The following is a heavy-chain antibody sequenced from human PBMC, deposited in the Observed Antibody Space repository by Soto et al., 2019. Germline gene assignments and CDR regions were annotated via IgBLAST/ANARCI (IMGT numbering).Heavy chain of an antibody. V-gene: IGHV4-39*01. CDR2: IYYSGST. D-gene: IGHD1-1*01. CDR3: ARLPAVPPYYYYYMVV. J-gene: IGHJ6*03. CDR1: GGSISSSSYY. Sequence: PSETLSLTCTVSGGSISSSSYYWGWIRQPPGKGLEWIGSIYYSGSTYYNPSLKSRVTISVDTSKNQFSLKLSSVTAADTAVYYCARLPAVPPYYYYYMVVWGKGTTGTVSS.